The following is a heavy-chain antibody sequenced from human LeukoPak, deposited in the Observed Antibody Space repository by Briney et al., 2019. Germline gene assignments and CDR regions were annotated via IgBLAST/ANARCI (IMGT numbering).Heavy chain of an antibody. CDR1: GGSISSGGYY. CDR2: IYYSGST. CDR3: ARDGYYDSGGNNWFDP. D-gene: IGHD3-22*01. Sequence: SETLSLTCTVSGGSISSGGYYWSWIRQHPGKGLEWIGYIYYSGSTYYNPSLKSRVTISVDTSKNQFSLKLSSVTAADTAVYYCARDGYYDSGGNNWFDPWGQGTLVTVSS. J-gene: IGHJ5*02. V-gene: IGHV4-31*03.